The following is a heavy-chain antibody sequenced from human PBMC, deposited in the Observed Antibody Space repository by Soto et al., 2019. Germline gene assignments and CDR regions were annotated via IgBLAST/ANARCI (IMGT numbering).Heavy chain of an antibody. CDR1: GFTFGVYA. Sequence: GGSLRLSCTASGFTFGVYAMSWFRQAPGKGLEWVGFIRSKAYGGTTEYAASVKGRFTISRDDSKSIAYLQMNSLKTEDTAVYYCTRETYSTYYDYVWGSYRTLGYFDYWGQGTLVTVSS. J-gene: IGHJ4*02. CDR2: IRSKAYGGTT. V-gene: IGHV3-49*03. D-gene: IGHD3-16*02. CDR3: TRETYSTYYDYVWGSYRTLGYFDY.